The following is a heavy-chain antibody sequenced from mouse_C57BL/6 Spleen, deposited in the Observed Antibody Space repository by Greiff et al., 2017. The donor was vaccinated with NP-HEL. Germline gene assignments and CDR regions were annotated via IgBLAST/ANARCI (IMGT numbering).Heavy chain of an antibody. CDR1: GYSFTGYF. CDR2: INPYNGDT. D-gene: IGHD1-1*01. J-gene: IGHJ2*01. Sequence: EVQLQQSGPELVKPGDSVKISCKASGYSFTGYFMNWVMQSHGKSLEWIGRINPYNGDTFYNQKFKGKATLTVDKSSSTAHMELRSLTSEDSAVYYWARGTTVVATDYFDYWGQGTTLTVSS. V-gene: IGHV1-20*01. CDR3: ARGTTVVATDYFDY.